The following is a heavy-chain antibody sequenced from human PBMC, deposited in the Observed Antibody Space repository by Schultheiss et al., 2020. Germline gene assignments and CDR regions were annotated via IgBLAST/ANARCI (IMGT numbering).Heavy chain of an antibody. D-gene: IGHD5-18*01. CDR2: VNSGGTTI. CDR1: GFTFSSYS. Sequence: GESLKISCAASGFTFSSYSMNWVRQAPGKGLEWVSYVNSGGTTIYYADSVKGRFTISRDNAKNSLYLQMNSLRAEDTAVYYCAKGRGYSYGPRGWYFDLWGRGTLVTVSS. V-gene: IGHV3-48*01. CDR3: AKGRGYSYGPRGWYFDL. J-gene: IGHJ2*01.